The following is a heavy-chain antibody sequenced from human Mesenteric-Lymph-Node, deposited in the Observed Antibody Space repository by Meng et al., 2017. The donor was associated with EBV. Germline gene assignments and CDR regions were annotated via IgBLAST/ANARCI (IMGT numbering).Heavy chain of an antibody. J-gene: IGHJ4*02. D-gene: IGHD3-16*01. CDR1: GYTFTDYA. V-gene: IGHV7-4-1*02. Sequence: VHLVQPWFELKKPGAAVRVSCKASGYTFTDYAMNWVRQAPGQGLEWMGWIDTNTGSPTYAQGFTGRFVFSLDTSVSTAYLQITSLKADDSAVYYCARDWSSVIMNKGNYWGQGTLVTVSS. CDR2: IDTNTGSP. CDR3: ARDWSSVIMNKGNY.